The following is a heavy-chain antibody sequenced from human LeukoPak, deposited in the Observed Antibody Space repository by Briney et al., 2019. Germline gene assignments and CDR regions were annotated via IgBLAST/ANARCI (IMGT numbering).Heavy chain of an antibody. J-gene: IGHJ4*02. Sequence: PSETLSLTCTVSGGSISSGDYYWSWIRQPPGKGLEWIGSIYYSGSTYYNPSLKSRVTISVDTSKNQFSLKLSSVTAADTAVYYCARVLRGVGGFFDYWGQGTLVTVSS. CDR3: ARVLRGVGGFFDY. V-gene: IGHV4-39*07. D-gene: IGHD3-10*01. CDR1: GGSISSGDYY. CDR2: IYYSGST.